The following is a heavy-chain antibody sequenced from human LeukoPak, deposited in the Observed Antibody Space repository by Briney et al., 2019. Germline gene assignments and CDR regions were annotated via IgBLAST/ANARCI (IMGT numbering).Heavy chain of an antibody. CDR3: ARDITTVTRAPGY. V-gene: IGHV1-18*04. D-gene: IGHD4-17*01. J-gene: IGHJ4*02. CDR1: GNSFTTYW. CDR2: ISAYNGNT. Sequence: GESLKISCKASGNSFTTYWISWVRQAPGQGLEWMGWISAYNGNTNYAQKLQGRVTMTTDTSTSTAYMELRSLRSDDTAVYYCARDITTVTRAPGYWGQGTLVTVSS.